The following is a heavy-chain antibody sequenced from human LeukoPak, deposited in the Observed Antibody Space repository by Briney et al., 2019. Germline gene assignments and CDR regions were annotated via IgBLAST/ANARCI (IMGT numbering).Heavy chain of an antibody. CDR2: ISGSGDNT. D-gene: IGHD3-16*01. V-gene: IGHV3-23*01. J-gene: IGHJ4*02. CDR3: AKDLRSGGL. Sequence: GGSLRLSCAASGFTFSNNDMSWVHQAPGKGLEWVSAISGSGDNTNYGDSVKGRFTISRDNAKNRLFLQMNSLRVEDTALYYCAKDLRSGGLWGQGTLVTVSS. CDR1: GFTFSNND.